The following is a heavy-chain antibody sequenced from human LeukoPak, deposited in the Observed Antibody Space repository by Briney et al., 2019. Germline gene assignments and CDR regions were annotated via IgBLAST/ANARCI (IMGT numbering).Heavy chain of an antibody. D-gene: IGHD2-2*01. CDR2: NYYSGST. Sequence: SETLSLTCTVSGGSISSYYWSWIRQPPGKGLEWIGYNYYSGSTNYNPSLKGRVTISVDTSKNQFSLKLTSVTAADTAVYYCARDRSDQYAFDIWGQGTMVTVSS. J-gene: IGHJ3*02. V-gene: IGHV4-59*01. CDR1: GGSISSYY. CDR3: ARDRSDQYAFDI.